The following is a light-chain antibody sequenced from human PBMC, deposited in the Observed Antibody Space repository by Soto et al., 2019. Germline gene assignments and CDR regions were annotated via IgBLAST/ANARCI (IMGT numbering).Light chain of an antibody. V-gene: IGKV1-5*03. CDR2: KAS. CDR3: QQSFT. CDR1: QSISSW. Sequence: DIQMTQSPSTLSASVGDRVTITCRASQSISSWLAWYQQKPGKAPKLLIYKASSLESGVPSRFIGSGSGTEFTLTISSLQPDAFATYYCQQSFTFGPGTKVDIK. J-gene: IGKJ3*01.